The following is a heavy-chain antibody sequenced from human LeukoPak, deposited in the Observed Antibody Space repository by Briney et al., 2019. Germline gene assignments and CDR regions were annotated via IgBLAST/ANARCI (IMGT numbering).Heavy chain of an antibody. Sequence: GGSLRLSCAASGFTFRTYWMSWVRQAPGKGLEWVASINQGGSETYYVESVKGRFTISRDSAMNSFFLQMNSLRAEDTAVYYCARLIGDRTIYDYWGQGTLVTVSS. V-gene: IGHV3-7*01. CDR1: GFTFRTYW. D-gene: IGHD6-6*01. CDR3: ARLIGDRTIYDY. CDR2: INQGGSET. J-gene: IGHJ4*02.